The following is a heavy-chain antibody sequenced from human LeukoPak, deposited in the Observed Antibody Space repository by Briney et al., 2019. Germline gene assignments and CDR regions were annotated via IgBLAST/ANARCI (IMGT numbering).Heavy chain of an antibody. CDR2: ISYDGSNK. J-gene: IGHJ6*02. CDR3: ARDRLGYCTNGVCYTGGMDV. D-gene: IGHD2-8*01. CDR1: GFTFSSYG. V-gene: IGHV3-30*03. Sequence: GGSLRLSCAASGFTFSSYGIHWVRQAPGEGLEWVAVISYDGSNKYYADSVKGRFTISRDNAKNSLYLQMNSLRAEDTAVYYCARDRLGYCTNGVCYTGGMDVWGQGTTVTVSS.